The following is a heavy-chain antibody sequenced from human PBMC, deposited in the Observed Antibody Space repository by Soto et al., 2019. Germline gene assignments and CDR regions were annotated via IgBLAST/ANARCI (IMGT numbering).Heavy chain of an antibody. D-gene: IGHD3-22*01. Sequence: PSETLSLTCTVSGGSISRYYWSWIRQPPGKGLEWIGYIYYSGSTNYNPSLKSRVTISVDTSKNQFSLKLSSVTAADTAVYFCVSGYYYCPFDYCGQATLVTVSS. CDR1: GGSISRYY. CDR3: VSGYYYCPFDY. V-gene: IGHV4-59*01. J-gene: IGHJ4*02. CDR2: IYYSGST.